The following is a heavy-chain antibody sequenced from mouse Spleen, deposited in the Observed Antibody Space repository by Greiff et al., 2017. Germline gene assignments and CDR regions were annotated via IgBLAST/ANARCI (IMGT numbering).Heavy chain of an antibody. D-gene: IGHD4-1*01. CDR2: IDPSDSYT. V-gene: IGHV1-69*02. CDR3: AKTGTDYFDY. J-gene: IGHJ2*01. CDR1: GYTFTSYW. Sequence: QVQLKQSGAELMKPGASVKLSCKATGYTFTSYWMHWVKQRPGQGLEWIGEIDPSDSYTNYNQKFKGKATLTVDKSSSTAYMQLSSLTSEDSAVYYCAKTGTDYFDYWGQGTTLTVSS.